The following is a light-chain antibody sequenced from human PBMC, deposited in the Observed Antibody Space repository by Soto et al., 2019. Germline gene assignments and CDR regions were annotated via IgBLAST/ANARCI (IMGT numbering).Light chain of an antibody. CDR1: LSVSSY. J-gene: IGKJ5*01. CDR2: DAS. V-gene: IGKV3-11*01. CDR3: QQRQYWPPIT. Sequence: EIVMTQSPPTLSLSPGERATLXXRTSLSVSSYLAWYQQKPGQAPRLXXYDASNRATGIPARFTGSGSGTDFNLTISTLEPEDFAVYYCQQRQYWPPITFGQGTRLEIK.